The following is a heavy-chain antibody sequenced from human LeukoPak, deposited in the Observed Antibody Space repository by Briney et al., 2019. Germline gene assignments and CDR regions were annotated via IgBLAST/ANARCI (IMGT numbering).Heavy chain of an antibody. D-gene: IGHD6-13*01. V-gene: IGHV1-69*04. J-gene: IGHJ5*02. CDR1: GGTFSSYA. CDR2: IIPILGIA. Sequence: SVKVSCKASGGTFSSYAISWVRQAPGQGLEWMGRIIPILGIANYAHKFQGRVTITTDESTSTAYMELSSLRSEDTAVYYCASLKSTVAAAGKWPNWFDPWGQGTLVTVSS. CDR3: ASLKSTVAAAGKWPNWFDP.